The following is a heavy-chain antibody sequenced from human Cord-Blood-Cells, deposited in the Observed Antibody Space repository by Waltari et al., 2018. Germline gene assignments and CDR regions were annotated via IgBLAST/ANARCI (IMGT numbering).Heavy chain of an antibody. CDR2: MNPISGNT. Sequence: QVQLVQSGAEVKKPGASVKVSCKASGYTFTSYDINWVRQATGQGLEWMGWMNPISGNTGYAQKFQGRGTITRNTAISTAYMELSSLRSEDTAVYYCAGKYNWNYGDAFDIWGQGTMVTVSS. V-gene: IGHV1-8*03. CDR3: AGKYNWNYGDAFDI. CDR1: GYTFTSYD. D-gene: IGHD1-7*01. J-gene: IGHJ3*02.